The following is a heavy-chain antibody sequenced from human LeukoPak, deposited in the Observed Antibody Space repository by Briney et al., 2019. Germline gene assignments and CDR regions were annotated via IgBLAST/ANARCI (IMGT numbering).Heavy chain of an antibody. CDR3: ARDEGRDGSGSSIDY. J-gene: IGHJ4*02. CDR1: GGSFSGYY. CDR2: INHSGST. Sequence: SETLSLTCAVYGGSFSGYYWSWIRQPPGKGLEWIGEINHSGSTNYNPSLKSRVTISVDTSKNQFSLKLSSVTAADTAVYYCARDEGRDGSGSSIDYWGQGTLVTVSS. V-gene: IGHV4-34*01. D-gene: IGHD3-10*01.